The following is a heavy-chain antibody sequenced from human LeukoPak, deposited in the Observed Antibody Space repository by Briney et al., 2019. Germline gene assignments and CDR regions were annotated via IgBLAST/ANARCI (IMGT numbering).Heavy chain of an antibody. Sequence: GGSLRLSCAASGFTFNNYAMSWVRRAPGGGLEWVSSITSSGGSTFYADSVKGRFTISRDNSKNTLYLQMYSLRVEDTAVYYCAKIIDAIAVAGFDIWGQGTMVTVSS. CDR3: AKIIDAIAVAGFDI. CDR2: ITSSGGST. CDR1: GFTFNNYA. D-gene: IGHD6-19*01. J-gene: IGHJ3*02. V-gene: IGHV3-23*01.